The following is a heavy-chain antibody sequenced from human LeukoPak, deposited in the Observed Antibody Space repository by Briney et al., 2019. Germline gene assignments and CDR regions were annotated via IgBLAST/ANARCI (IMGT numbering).Heavy chain of an antibody. J-gene: IGHJ4*02. D-gene: IGHD3-22*01. CDR3: ARGVYYYDSSGYYYFAF. CDR2: INPNSGGT. V-gene: IGHV1-2*02. Sequence: ASVKVSCKASGYTFTGYYMHWVRQAPGQGLEWMGWINPNSGGTNYAQKFQGRVTMTRDTSISTAYMELSRLRSDDTAVYYCARGVYYYDSSGYYYFAFWGQGTLVTVSS. CDR1: GYTFTGYY.